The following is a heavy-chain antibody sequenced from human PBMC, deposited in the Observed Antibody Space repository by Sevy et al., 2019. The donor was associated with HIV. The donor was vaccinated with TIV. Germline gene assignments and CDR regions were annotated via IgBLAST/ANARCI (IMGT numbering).Heavy chain of an antibody. J-gene: IGHJ3*02. CDR1: GFTFRNHA. Sequence: GGSLRLSCVTSGFTFRNHAMHWVRQAPGKGLEWVAVISSDGAIKYYADSVKGRFTFSRDNSKSTLYLQMNSLRPEDTAMYYCAKSYSGSYYIPYDAFDMWGQGTMLTVSS. CDR3: AKSYSGSYYIPYDAFDM. D-gene: IGHD1-26*01. V-gene: IGHV3-30-3*02. CDR2: ISSDGAIK.